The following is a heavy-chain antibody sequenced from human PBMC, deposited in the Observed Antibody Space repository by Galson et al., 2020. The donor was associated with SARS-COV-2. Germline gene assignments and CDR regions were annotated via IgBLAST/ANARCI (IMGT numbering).Heavy chain of an antibody. CDR3: ASEDIVVVGSDRFDP. D-gene: IGHD2-2*01. Sequence: GESLKISCAASGFTFSSYSMNWVRQAPGKGLEWVSSISSSSSYIYYADSVKGRFTISRDNAKNSLYLQMNSLRAEDTAVYYCASEDIVVVGSDRFDPWGQGTLVTVSS. CDR2: ISSSSSYI. V-gene: IGHV3-21*01. CDR1: GFTFSSYS. J-gene: IGHJ5*02.